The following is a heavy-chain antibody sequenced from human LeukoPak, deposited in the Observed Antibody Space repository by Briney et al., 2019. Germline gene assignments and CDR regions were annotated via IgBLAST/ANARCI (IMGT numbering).Heavy chain of an antibody. V-gene: IGHV3-23*01. D-gene: IGHD2/OR15-2a*01. Sequence: PGGSLRLSCAASGFTFSNYAMSWVRQAPGKGLEWVSAISGSASSTYHADSVKGRFTISRDNSKNTLYLQMNSLRADDTAVYYCARSMRILDYWGQGTLVTVSS. CDR2: ISGSASST. CDR1: GFTFSNYA. CDR3: ARSMRILDY. J-gene: IGHJ4*02.